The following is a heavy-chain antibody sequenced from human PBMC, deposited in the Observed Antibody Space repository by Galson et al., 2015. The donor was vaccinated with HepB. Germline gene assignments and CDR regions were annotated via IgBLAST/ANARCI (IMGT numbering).Heavy chain of an antibody. Sequence: CAISGDSVSANTAVWNCIRQSPSRGLEWLGRTYYRSKWFKDYALSMKSRITISADTSRNQVSLQLNSVSPEDTAVYYCAYGVDGWGQGTTVTVSS. CDR1: GDSVSANTAV. V-gene: IGHV6-1*01. CDR3: AYGVDG. CDR2: TYYRSKWFK. J-gene: IGHJ6*02.